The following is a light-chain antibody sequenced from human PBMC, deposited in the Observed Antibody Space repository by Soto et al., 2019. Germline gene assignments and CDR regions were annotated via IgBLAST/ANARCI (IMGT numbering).Light chain of an antibody. CDR1: QSASRS. J-gene: IGKJ1*01. CDR3: RQYATYLWT. CDR2: QAS. V-gene: IGKV1-5*03. Sequence: SKVPALFGDSVSMTCRASQSASRSLEWYQQNPGRAPKLLLYQASTLESGVPSRFRVSRSGTEFTLACGSRQPDDSATYYCRQYATYLWTCAQGTKVDIK.